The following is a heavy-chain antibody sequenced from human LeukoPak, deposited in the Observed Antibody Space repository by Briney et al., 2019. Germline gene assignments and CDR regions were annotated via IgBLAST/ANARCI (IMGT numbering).Heavy chain of an antibody. J-gene: IGHJ6*02. CDR2: IYYTGTT. Sequence: SETLSLTCTVSGGSISRYYWSWIRQPPGKGLEWVGYIYYTGTTNYNPSLKSRVTISVDTSKNQFSLKLSSVTAADTAVYFCAREDPQTTVSEGMYVWGQGTTVTVSS. V-gene: IGHV4-59*01. D-gene: IGHD4-17*01. CDR3: AREDPQTTVSEGMYV. CDR1: GGSISRYY.